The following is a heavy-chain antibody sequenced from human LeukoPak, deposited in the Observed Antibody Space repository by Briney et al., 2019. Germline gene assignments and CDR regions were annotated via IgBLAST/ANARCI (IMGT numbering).Heavy chain of an antibody. J-gene: IGHJ3*02. CDR1: GGSISSRDYY. CDR2: VYYSGST. V-gene: IGHV4-30-4*01. D-gene: IGHD3-9*01. Sequence: PSETLSLTCIVSGGSISSRDYYWSWIRQPPGKGLEWIGYVYYSGSTYYNPSLKSRVTISVDTSKNQFSLKLNSVTAADTAVYYCATVLRYFDWLPSNAFDIWGQGTMVTVSS. CDR3: ATVLRYFDWLPSNAFDI.